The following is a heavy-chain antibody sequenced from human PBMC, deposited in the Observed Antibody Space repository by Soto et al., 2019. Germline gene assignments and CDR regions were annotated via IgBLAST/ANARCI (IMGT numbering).Heavy chain of an antibody. CDR1: GYTFTSYG. Sequence: QVQLVQSGAEVKKPGASVKVSCKASGYTFTSYGISWVRQAPGQGLEWMGWISAYNGNTNYAQKLQGRVTMTTDTSTSTAYMELRSLRSDDMAVYYCARVVVTTIIYYYYYYMDVWGKGTTVTVSS. J-gene: IGHJ6*03. CDR2: ISAYNGNT. CDR3: ARVVVTTIIYYYYYYMDV. V-gene: IGHV1-18*03. D-gene: IGHD4-4*01.